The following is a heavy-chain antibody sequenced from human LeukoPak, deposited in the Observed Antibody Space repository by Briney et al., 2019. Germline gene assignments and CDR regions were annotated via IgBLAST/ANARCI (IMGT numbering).Heavy chain of an antibody. J-gene: IGHJ4*02. CDR1: GGSISSSSYY. V-gene: IGHV4-39*07. D-gene: IGHD3-22*01. Sequence: SETLSLTCTVSGGSISSSSYYWGWIRQPPGKGLEWIGRIYTSGSTNYNPSLKSRVTMSVDTSKNQFSLKLSSVTAADTAVYYCARDRYYYDSSGHARNFDYWGQGTLVTVSS. CDR2: IYTSGST. CDR3: ARDRYYYDSSGHARNFDY.